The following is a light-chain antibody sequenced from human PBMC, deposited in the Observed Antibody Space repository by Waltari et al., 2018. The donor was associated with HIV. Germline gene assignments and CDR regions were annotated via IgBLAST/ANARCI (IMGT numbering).Light chain of an antibody. CDR3: QQTYSTPRT. J-gene: IGKJ1*01. CDR2: AAS. V-gene: IGKV1-39*01. Sequence: DIQMTQSPSSLSASVGDRVTITCRASQSINRYLNWYQQKPGKAPRLLIYAASSLQSGVPSRFSGSGSGTDFTLTISNPQPEDFATYYCQQTYSTPRTFGQGTKVEIK. CDR1: QSINRY.